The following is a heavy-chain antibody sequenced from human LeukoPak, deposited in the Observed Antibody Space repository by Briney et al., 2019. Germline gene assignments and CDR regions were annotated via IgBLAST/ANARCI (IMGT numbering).Heavy chain of an antibody. CDR3: ARAPVATPSEFDY. V-gene: IGHV4-31*03. D-gene: IGHD5-12*01. J-gene: IGHJ4*02. Sequence: SETLSLTCTVSGGSISSSSYYWGWIRQHPGKGPEWIGYISYGGKADYNPSLKSRVAISADTPKNQFSLKLSSTTAADTAVYYCARAPVATPSEFDYWGQGTLVTVSS. CDR2: ISYGGKA. CDR1: GGSISSSSYY.